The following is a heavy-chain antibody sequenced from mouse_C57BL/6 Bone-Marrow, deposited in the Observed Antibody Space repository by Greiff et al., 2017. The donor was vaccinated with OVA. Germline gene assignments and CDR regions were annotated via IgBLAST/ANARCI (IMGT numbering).Heavy chain of an antibody. CDR2: IYPRSGNT. CDR3: ARKDDYGSRYGYVDD. J-gene: IGHJ1*03. V-gene: IGHV1-81*01. CDR1: GYTFTSYG. Sequence: QVQLQQSGAELARPGASVKLSCKASGYTFTSYGISWVKQRTGQGLEWIGEIYPRSGNTYYNAKFKGKATLTADKSSSKAYMELRSLTSEDSAVYDWARKDDYGSRYGYVDDWGTGTTVTVSS. D-gene: IGHD1-1*01.